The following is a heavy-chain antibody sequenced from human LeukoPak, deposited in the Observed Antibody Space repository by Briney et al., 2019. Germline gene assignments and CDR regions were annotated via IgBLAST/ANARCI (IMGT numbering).Heavy chain of an antibody. Sequence: GGSLRLSCAASGFTFSSYAMSWVRQAPGKGLEWVSAISGSGGSTYYADSVKGRFTISRDNSKNTLYLQMNGLRAEDTAVYYCAKAGRATYYYDSSGYYYFDYWGQGTLVTVSS. CDR1: GFTFSSYA. CDR2: ISGSGGST. CDR3: AKAGRATYYYDSSGYYYFDY. V-gene: IGHV3-23*01. D-gene: IGHD3-22*01. J-gene: IGHJ4*02.